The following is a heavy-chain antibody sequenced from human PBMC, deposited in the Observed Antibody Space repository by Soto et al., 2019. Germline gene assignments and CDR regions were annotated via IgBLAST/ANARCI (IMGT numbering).Heavy chain of an antibody. CDR2: ISSSSSYI. CDR3: ARGVRGEDIVLVLAAIAGYGMDV. J-gene: IGHJ6*01. V-gene: IGHV3-21*01. D-gene: IGHD2-2*02. CDR1: GFTFSSYS. Sequence: EVQLVESGGGLVKPGGSLRLSCAASGFTFSSYSMNWVRQAPGKGLEWVSSISSSSSYIYYADSVKGRFTISRDNAKNSLYLQMNSLRAEYTAVYYCARGVRGEDIVLVLAAIAGYGMDVW.